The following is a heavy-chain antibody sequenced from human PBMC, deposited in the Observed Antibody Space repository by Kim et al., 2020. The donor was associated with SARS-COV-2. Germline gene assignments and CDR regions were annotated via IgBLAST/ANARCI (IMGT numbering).Heavy chain of an antibody. J-gene: IGHJ6*02. V-gene: IGHV1-69*13. CDR3: ARNHWGYCSSTSCLSTYYYYGMDV. Sequence: SVKVSCKASGGTFSSYAISWVRQAPGQGLKWMGGIIPIFGTANYAQKFQGRVTITADESTSTAYMELSSLRSEDTAVYYCARNHWGYCSSTSCLSTYYYYGMDVWGQGTTVTVSS. CDR1: GGTFSSYA. CDR2: IIPIFGTA. D-gene: IGHD2-2*01.